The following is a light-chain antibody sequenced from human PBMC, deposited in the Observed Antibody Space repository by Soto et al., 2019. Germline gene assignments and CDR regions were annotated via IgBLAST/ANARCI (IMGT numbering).Light chain of an antibody. CDR2: AAS. CDR3: QQSSGTPWT. CDR1: QSISNH. V-gene: IGKV1-39*01. J-gene: IGKJ1*01. Sequence: DIQMTQYPSSLSASVRDRITITCGGSQSISNHLNWYQQKPGKGPNLLSYAASSLQRGVPSRFSGSGSGRDLVLTTSSLHPQDSATYYCQQSSGTPWTFGQGTKVDIK.